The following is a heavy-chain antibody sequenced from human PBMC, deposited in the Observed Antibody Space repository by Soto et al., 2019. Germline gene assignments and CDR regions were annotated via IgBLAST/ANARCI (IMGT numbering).Heavy chain of an antibody. V-gene: IGHV3-30*18. D-gene: IGHD6-13*01. J-gene: IGHJ6*02. CDR3: AKTLSSSLLGDYYYGMDV. CDR2: ISYDGSNK. Sequence: PGGSLRLSCAASGFTFSSYGMHWVRQAPGKGLEWVAVISYDGSNKYYADSVKGRFTISRDNSKSTLYLQMNSLRAEDTAVYYCAKTLSSSLLGDYYYGMDVWGQGTTVTVSS. CDR1: GFTFSSYG.